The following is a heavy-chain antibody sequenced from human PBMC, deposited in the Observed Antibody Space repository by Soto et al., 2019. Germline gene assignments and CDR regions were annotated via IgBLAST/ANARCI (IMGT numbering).Heavy chain of an antibody. D-gene: IGHD3-10*01. CDR1: GCTFSSYW. CDR3: ARGGFSGSGSFIQGDY. CDR2: IKSDGSNI. V-gene: IGHV3-74*01. J-gene: IGHJ4*02. Sequence: EVQLVESGGGLVQPGGSLRLSCAASGCTFSSYWMHWVRQAPGKGLVWVSRIKSDGSNIHYADSVKGRFTISRDNAKNTLYLQMNSLRAEDTAIYYCARGGFSGSGSFIQGDYWGQGTLVTVSS.